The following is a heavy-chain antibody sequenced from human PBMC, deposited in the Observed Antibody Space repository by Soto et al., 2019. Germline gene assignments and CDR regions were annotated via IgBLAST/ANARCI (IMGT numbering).Heavy chain of an antibody. CDR3: ARHSLNGGPFDP. J-gene: IGHJ5*02. CDR1: GVSISRYSYY. V-gene: IGHV4-39*01. CDR2: VYYSGNT. Sequence: SETLSLTCTVSGVSISRYSYYWGWIRQPPGKGLDWIGSVYYSGNTNYNPSLKGRVTIFVDKSKNHVSLRLSSVTAADTAVYYCARHSLNGGPFDPWGQGTLVTVSS. D-gene: IGHD2-8*01.